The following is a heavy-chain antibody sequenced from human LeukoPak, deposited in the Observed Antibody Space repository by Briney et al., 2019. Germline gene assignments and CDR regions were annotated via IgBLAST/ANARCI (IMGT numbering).Heavy chain of an antibody. Sequence: SGGSLRLSCSASGFTFSNFALHWVRQAPGMGLEWVAAISYDGSSKYYADSVKGRFTISRDNSKNTLYLQMNSLRAEDTAVYYCAKAFASAWYFYFDYWGQGTLVTVSS. D-gene: IGHD6-19*01. J-gene: IGHJ4*02. CDR3: AKAFASAWYFYFDY. V-gene: IGHV3-30-3*01. CDR2: ISYDGSSK. CDR1: GFTFSNFA.